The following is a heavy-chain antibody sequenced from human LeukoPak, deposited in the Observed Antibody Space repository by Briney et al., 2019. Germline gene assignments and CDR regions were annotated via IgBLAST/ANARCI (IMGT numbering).Heavy chain of an antibody. CDR3: ARGFDFFRFDY. V-gene: IGHV4-4*07. CDR1: GGSINSYY. J-gene: IGHJ4*02. CDR2: IYSGGST. D-gene: IGHD3/OR15-3a*01. Sequence: PSETLSLTCTVSGGSINSYYWTWIRQPAGKGLEWIGRIYSGGSTNYNPSLKSRVTMSVDTSKNQFSLKLSSVTAAGTAVYYCARGFDFFRFDYWGQGTLVTVSS.